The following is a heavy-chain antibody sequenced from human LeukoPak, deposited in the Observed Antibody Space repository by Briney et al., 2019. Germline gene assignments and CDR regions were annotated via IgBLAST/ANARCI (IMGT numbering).Heavy chain of an antibody. CDR2: MNPNSGNT. D-gene: IGHD6-13*01. V-gene: IGHV1-8*02. Sequence: ASVKVSCKASGGTFSSYAISWVRQATGQGLEWMGWMNPNSGNTGYAQKFQGRVTMTRNTSISTAYMELSSLRSEDTAVYYCARRIHSSAGISAFDIWGQGTMVTVSS. CDR1: GGTFSSYA. CDR3: ARRIHSSAGISAFDI. J-gene: IGHJ3*02.